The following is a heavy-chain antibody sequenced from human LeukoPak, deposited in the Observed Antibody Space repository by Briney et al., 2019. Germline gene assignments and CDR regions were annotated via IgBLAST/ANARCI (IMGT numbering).Heavy chain of an antibody. D-gene: IGHD6-13*01. CDR1: GFTFSNFW. CDR3: ARDVFGYSSN. CDR2: INQDGSEK. V-gene: IGHV3-7*01. J-gene: IGHJ4*02. Sequence: GGSLRLSCAASGFTFSNFWMSWVRQAPGKGLEWVANINQDGSEKNYVDSVKGRFTISRDSGKNSLYLQMDSLRAEDTAVYYCARDVFGYSSNWGQGTLVTVSS.